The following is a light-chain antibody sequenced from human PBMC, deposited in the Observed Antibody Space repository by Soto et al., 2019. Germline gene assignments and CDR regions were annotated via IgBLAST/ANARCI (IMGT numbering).Light chain of an antibody. CDR3: QQASSLPHT. CDR2: GAS. Sequence: DIQMTPSPSPVSASVGDRVTLTCRASPGISTWLAWYQQKPGKVPKLLIYGASRLHTGVPSRCSGSGSGTDFALTISSLHPEDFATYYCQQASSLPHTFGQWTRVEIK. J-gene: IGKJ2*01. CDR1: PGISTW. V-gene: IGKV1-12*01.